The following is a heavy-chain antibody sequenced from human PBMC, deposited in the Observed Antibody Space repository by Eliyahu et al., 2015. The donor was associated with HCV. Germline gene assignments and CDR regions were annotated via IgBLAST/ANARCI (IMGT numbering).Heavy chain of an antibody. V-gene: IGHV4-39*07. Sequence: QLQLQESGPGLVKPSETLSLTCTVSGASITSSDYYWGWIRQPPGKRLEWIGSISYSGTTYYNPSLQSRVTISVDMSKSQVSLKLTSVTAADTAVYHCARGRWWWFYYFDFWGQGSRV. D-gene: IGHD2-15*01. J-gene: IGHJ4*02. CDR3: ARGRWWWFYYFDF. CDR1: GASITSSDYY. CDR2: ISYSGTT.